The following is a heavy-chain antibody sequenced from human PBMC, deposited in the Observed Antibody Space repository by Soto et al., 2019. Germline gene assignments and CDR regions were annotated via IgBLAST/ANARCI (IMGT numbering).Heavy chain of an antibody. Sequence: RASVKVSCKASGGTFSSYAISWVRQAPGQGLEWMGGIIPIFGTANYAQKFQGRVTITADESTSTAYMELSSLRSEDTAVYYCASGGYSYGTRWFDPWGQGTLVTVSS. CDR3: ASGGYSYGTRWFDP. V-gene: IGHV1-69*13. J-gene: IGHJ5*02. CDR1: GGTFSSYA. CDR2: IIPIFGTA. D-gene: IGHD5-18*01.